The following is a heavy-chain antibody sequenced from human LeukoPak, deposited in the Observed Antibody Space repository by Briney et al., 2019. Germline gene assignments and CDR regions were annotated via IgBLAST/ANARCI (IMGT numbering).Heavy chain of an antibody. V-gene: IGHV3-30*18. Sequence: TGGSLRLSCAAPGFTFSSYGMQWVRQAPGMGPEWVSVISHDGTVTHYADSVKGRFTISRDSSTNTLYLQMDSLRTEDTAVYYCAKEGSQYARSWFDYWGQGTLVTASS. D-gene: IGHD6-13*01. J-gene: IGHJ4*02. CDR2: ISHDGTVT. CDR3: AKEGSQYARSWFDY. CDR1: GFTFSSYG.